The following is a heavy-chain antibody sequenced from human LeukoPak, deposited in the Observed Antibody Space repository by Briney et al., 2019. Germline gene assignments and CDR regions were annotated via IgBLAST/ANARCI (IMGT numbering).Heavy chain of an antibody. CDR1: GGSISSYY. V-gene: IGHV4-59*01. J-gene: IGHJ4*02. CDR3: AGMLWFGELFPYFGY. D-gene: IGHD3-10*01. Sequence: PTETLSLTCTVSGGSISSYYWSWIRQPPGKGLEWIGYIYYSGSTNYNPSLKSRVTISVDTSKNQFSLKLSSVTAADTAVYYCAGMLWFGELFPYFGYWGQGTLVTVSS. CDR2: IYYSGST.